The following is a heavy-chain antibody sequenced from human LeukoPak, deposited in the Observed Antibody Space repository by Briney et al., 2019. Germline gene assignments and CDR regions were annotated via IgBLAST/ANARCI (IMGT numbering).Heavy chain of an antibody. J-gene: IGHJ4*02. CDR1: GFSFSSYG. Sequence: GGSLRLSCAASGFSFSSYGMHWVRQAPGKGLEWVAVIWYDGSNKNYADSVKGRLTISRDNSKNTLYLQMNSLRAEDTAVYYCARCITGTTNLFDYWGQGTLVTVSS. V-gene: IGHV3-33*01. CDR3: ARCITGTTNLFDY. CDR2: IWYDGSNK. D-gene: IGHD1-20*01.